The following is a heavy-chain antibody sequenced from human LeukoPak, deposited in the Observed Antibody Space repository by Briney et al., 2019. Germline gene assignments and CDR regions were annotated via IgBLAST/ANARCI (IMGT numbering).Heavy chain of an antibody. CDR1: GYSFTTFW. CDR2: RGRSDSYT. J-gene: IGHJ4*02. V-gene: IGHV5-10-1*01. D-gene: IGHD1-26*01. CDR3: ARRGVGATGYFDY. Sequence: GESLRISFNGSGYSFTTFWITRVRQLSGKGLEWMGRRGRSDSYTNNSPSFQGHVTISADKSIRTAYLQWSSLKASDTAMYYCARRGVGATGYFDYWRQGTLVTVSS.